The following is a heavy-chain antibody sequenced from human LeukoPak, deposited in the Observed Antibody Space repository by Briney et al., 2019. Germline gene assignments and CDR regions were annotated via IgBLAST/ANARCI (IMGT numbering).Heavy chain of an antibody. J-gene: IGHJ4*02. CDR1: GDSISSSY. V-gene: IGHV4-59*08. D-gene: IGHD6-13*01. CDR2: FYYSGST. CDR3: ARHGNAYSSSWFDY. Sequence: PSETLSLTCTVSGDSISSSYWNWIRQPPGKGLEWIGYFYYSGSTNYNPSLKSRVTISLDTSRNQFSLKLTSVTTAETAVYYCARHGNAYSSSWFDYWGQGTLVTVSS.